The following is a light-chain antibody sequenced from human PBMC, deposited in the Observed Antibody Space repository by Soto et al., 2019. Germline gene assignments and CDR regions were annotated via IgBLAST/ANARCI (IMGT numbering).Light chain of an antibody. V-gene: IGLV2-18*02. J-gene: IGLJ1*01. Sequence: QSALTQPPSVSGSPGQSVTISCTGTSSDVGDYTRVSWYQQPPGTAPKVIIYEVTSRPSGVSDRFSGSKSGNTATLTISGLQAEDEADYYCSSYTSSATFVFGTGTKLTVL. CDR2: EVT. CDR1: SSDVGDYTR. CDR3: SSYTSSATFV.